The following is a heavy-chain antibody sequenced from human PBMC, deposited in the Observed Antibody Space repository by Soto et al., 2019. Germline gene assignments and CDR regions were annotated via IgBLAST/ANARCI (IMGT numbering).Heavy chain of an antibody. Sequence: SETLSLTCTVSGGSTSSFYWSWIRQPAGKGLEWIGRIYSGGRNKYKPSLKSRVTMSVDTSKNQFSLRLSSVTAADTAMYCCARGSSRWDYGGQGTLVTVSS. CDR2: IYSGGRN. CDR3: ARGSSRWDY. J-gene: IGHJ4*02. CDR1: GGSTSSFY. V-gene: IGHV4-4*07. D-gene: IGHD6-13*01.